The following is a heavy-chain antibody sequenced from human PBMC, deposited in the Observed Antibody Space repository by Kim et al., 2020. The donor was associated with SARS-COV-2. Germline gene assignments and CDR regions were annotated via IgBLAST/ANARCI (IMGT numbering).Heavy chain of an antibody. Sequence: GGSLRLSCAASGFTFSSYAMHWVRQAPGKGLEWVAVISYDGSNKYYADSVKGRFTISRDNSKNTLYLQMNSLRAEDTAVYYCASKSIAARGDDAFDIWG. CDR3: ASKSIAARGDDAFDI. V-gene: IGHV3-30*04. CDR2: ISYDGSNK. D-gene: IGHD6-6*01. CDR1: GFTFSSYA. J-gene: IGHJ3*02.